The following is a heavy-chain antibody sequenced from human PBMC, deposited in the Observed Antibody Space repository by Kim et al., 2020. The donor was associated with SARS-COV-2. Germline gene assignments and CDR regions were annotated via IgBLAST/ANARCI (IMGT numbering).Heavy chain of an antibody. J-gene: IGHJ4*02. CDR1: AFTFSSYW. D-gene: IGHD3-16*01. Sequence: GGSLRLSCEASAFTFSSYWMHWVRQAPGEGLVWVSRIDTDGRTTDYAASVKGRFTISRDNAKNTLYLQMNNLRAEDTAVYYCTRDIGGRAGYWVQGTLVTVSS. V-gene: IGHV3-74*01. CDR2: IDTDGRTT. CDR3: TRDIGGRAGY.